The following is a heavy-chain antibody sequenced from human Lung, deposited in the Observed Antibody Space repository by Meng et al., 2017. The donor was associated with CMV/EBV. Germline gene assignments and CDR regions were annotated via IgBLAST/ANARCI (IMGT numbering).Heavy chain of an antibody. CDR2: ISSSGSTI. D-gene: IGHD3-10*01. J-gene: IGHJ6*02. Sequence: GESXKISCAASGFTFSSYEMNWVRQAPGKGLEWVSYISSSGSTIYYADSVKGRFTISRDNAKNSLYLQMNSLRAEDTAVYYCARVPRSRYYYYGMDVWGQGTTVTFSS. CDR3: ARVPRSRYYYYGMDV. CDR1: GFTFSSYE. V-gene: IGHV3-48*03.